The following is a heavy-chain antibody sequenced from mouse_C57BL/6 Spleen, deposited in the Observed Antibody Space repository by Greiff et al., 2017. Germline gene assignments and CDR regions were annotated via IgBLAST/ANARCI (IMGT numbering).Heavy chain of an antibody. D-gene: IGHD2-4*01. CDR2: INPSTGGT. CDR3: ARSDYDAGYFDV. V-gene: IGHV1-42*01. CDR1: GYSFTGYY. J-gene: IGHJ1*03. Sequence: EVQLVESGPELVKPGASVKISCKASGYSFTGYYMNWVKQSPEKSLEWIGEINPSTGGTTYNQKFKAKATLTVDKSSSTAYMQLKSLTSEDSAVYYCARSDYDAGYFDVWGTGTTVTVSS.